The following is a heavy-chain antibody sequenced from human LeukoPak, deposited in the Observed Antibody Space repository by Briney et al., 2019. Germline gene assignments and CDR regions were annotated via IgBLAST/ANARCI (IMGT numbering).Heavy chain of an antibody. V-gene: IGHV3-33*01. J-gene: IGHJ4*02. CDR1: GFTFSSYG. CDR2: IWYDGSNK. CDR3: AREMGTAMDSWGPYYFDY. Sequence: GRSLRLSCAASGFTFSSYGMPWVRLAPGKGLEWVAVIWYDGSNKYYADSVKGRFTISRDNSKNTLYLQMNSLRAEDTAVYYCAREMGTAMDSWGPYYFDYWGQGTLVTVSS. D-gene: IGHD5-18*01.